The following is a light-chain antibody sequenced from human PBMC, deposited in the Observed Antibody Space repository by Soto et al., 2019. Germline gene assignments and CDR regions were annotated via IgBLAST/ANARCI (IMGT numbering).Light chain of an antibody. CDR1: KTIRTC. Sequence: DIQMTQSPSPLPASLGDRATITCRPSKTIRTCLNWYQQKPGKAPKLLIYASSTLQSGVPSRFSGSGSGTDFTLTISSLQPEDFGTYYCQQSYSTILTFGGGTKVEIK. CDR2: ASS. CDR3: QQSYSTILT. J-gene: IGKJ4*01. V-gene: IGKV1-39*01.